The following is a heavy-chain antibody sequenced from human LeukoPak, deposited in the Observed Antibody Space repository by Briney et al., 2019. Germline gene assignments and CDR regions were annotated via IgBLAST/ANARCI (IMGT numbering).Heavy chain of an antibody. Sequence: GRSLRLSCAASGFTFTNYAVHWVRQAPGKGLEWVAVISYDGSNKYYADSVKGRFTISRDNSKNTLYLQMNSLRAEDTAVYYCARVVGVPQPYYFDYWGQGTLVTISS. CDR1: GFTFTNYA. CDR3: ARVVGVPQPYYFDY. V-gene: IGHV3-30-3*01. J-gene: IGHJ4*02. D-gene: IGHD2-2*01. CDR2: ISYDGSNK.